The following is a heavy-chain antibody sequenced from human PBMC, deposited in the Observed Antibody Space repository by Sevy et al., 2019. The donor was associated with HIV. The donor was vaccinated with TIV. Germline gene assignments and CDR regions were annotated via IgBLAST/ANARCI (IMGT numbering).Heavy chain of an antibody. Sequence: GGSLRLSCAASGFTFSSYAMHWVRQAPGKGLEWVAVISYDGSNKYYADSVKGRFTISRDNSKNTLYLQMNSLRAEDTAVYYCARDANEYSNLAFDIWGQGTMVTVSS. V-gene: IGHV3-30-3*01. CDR2: ISYDGSNK. D-gene: IGHD6-6*01. J-gene: IGHJ3*02. CDR1: GFTFSSYA. CDR3: ARDANEYSNLAFDI.